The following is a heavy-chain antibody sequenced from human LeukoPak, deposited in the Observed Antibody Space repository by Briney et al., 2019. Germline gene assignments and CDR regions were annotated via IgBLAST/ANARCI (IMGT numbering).Heavy chain of an antibody. CDR1: GYTFTGYS. J-gene: IGHJ3*02. Sequence: ASVKVSCTASGYTFTGYSLHWVRQTTGQGLQWMGWINPNSGDTNYAQKFQGRVTMTRDTSITTAYMDLSRLRPDDTAVYYCARDYRKRVTGTGPGFDNWGQGTLVTVSS. CDR2: INPNSGDT. D-gene: IGHD1-1*01. V-gene: IGHV1-2*02. CDR3: ARDYRKRVTGTGPGFDN.